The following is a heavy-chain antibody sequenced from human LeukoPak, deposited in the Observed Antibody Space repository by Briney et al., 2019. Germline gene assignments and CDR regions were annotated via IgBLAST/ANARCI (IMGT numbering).Heavy chain of an antibody. CDR3: ARVAGYMTEDFFDY. D-gene: IGHD6-13*01. Sequence: SETLSLTCTVSGGFISSYYWNWIRQTPGKGLEWIGSIYSSGNTNYNPSLKSRVTISVDTSKNQFSLMLTSVTAADTAEYYCARVAGYMTEDFFDYWGQGTLVTVSS. CDR2: IYSSGNT. V-gene: IGHV4-59*01. J-gene: IGHJ4*02. CDR1: GGFISSYY.